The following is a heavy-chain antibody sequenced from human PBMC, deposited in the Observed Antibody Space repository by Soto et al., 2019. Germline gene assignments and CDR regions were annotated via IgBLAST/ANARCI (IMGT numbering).Heavy chain of an antibody. Sequence: ESGGGVVQPGRSLRLSCAASGFTFSSYGMHWVRQAPGKGLEWVAVISYDGSNKYYADSVKGRFTISRDNSKNTLYLQMNSLRAEDTAVYYCAKPLRSSGWYVFDYWGQGTLVTVSS. V-gene: IGHV3-30*18. CDR1: GFTFSSYG. CDR2: ISYDGSNK. D-gene: IGHD6-19*01. J-gene: IGHJ4*02. CDR3: AKPLRSSGWYVFDY.